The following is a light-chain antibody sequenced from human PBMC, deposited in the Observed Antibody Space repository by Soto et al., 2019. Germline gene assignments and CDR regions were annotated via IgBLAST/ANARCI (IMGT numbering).Light chain of an antibody. CDR1: QSVRRN. V-gene: IGKV3-15*01. Sequence: TLSCGASQSVRRNLAWYQQKPGQAPRLLIYDTSTRATGIPDRFSGSGSGTEFTLTISSLQSEDFAVYYCQQYNDWPPLTFGPGTKVDIK. J-gene: IGKJ3*01. CDR3: QQYNDWPPLT. CDR2: DTS.